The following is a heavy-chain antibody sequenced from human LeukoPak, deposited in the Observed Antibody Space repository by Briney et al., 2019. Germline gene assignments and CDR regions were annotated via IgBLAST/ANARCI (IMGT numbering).Heavy chain of an antibody. Sequence: PGGSLRLSCAASGLTFSSYSMNWVRQAPGKGLEWVSYISSSSSTIYYADSVKGRFTISRDNAKNSLYLQMNSLRAEDTAVYYCARDDWNYVRDFDYWGQGTLVTVSS. D-gene: IGHD1-7*01. J-gene: IGHJ4*02. CDR2: ISSSSSTI. CDR3: ARDDWNYVRDFDY. V-gene: IGHV3-48*04. CDR1: GLTFSSYS.